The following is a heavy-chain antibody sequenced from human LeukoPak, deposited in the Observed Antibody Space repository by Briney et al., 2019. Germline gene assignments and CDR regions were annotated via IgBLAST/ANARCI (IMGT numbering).Heavy chain of an antibody. CDR3: ARGPLKYYYGSGSYRSYMDV. D-gene: IGHD3-10*01. V-gene: IGHV4-34*01. Sequence: SETLSLTCAVYGGSFSGSYWTWIRQPPGKGLEWIGEINHSGNTNYKPSLKSRVTISLDTSKNQFSLKLSSVTAADTAVYYCARGPLKYYYGSGSYRSYMDVWGKGTTVTVSS. J-gene: IGHJ6*03. CDR2: INHSGNT. CDR1: GGSFSGSY.